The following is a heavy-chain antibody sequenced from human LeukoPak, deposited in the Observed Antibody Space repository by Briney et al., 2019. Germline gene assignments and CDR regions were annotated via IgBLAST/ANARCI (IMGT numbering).Heavy chain of an antibody. J-gene: IGHJ4*02. CDR3: ARVGGYEAPFDY. CDR1: GYTFTGYY. Sequence: ASMKVSCKASGYTFTGYYMHWVRQAPGQGLEWMGWINPNSGGTNYAQKFQGRVTMTRDTSISTAYMELSRLRSDDTAVYYCARVGGYEAPFDYWGQGTLVTVSS. V-gene: IGHV1-2*02. CDR2: INPNSGGT. D-gene: IGHD5-12*01.